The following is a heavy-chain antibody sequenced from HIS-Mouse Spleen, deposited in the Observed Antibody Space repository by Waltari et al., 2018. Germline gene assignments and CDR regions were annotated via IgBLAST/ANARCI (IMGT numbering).Heavy chain of an antibody. CDR2: IYHSGST. CDR1: GYSISSGYY. V-gene: IGHV4-38-2*02. CDR3: ARDGLDTA. J-gene: IGHJ3*01. Sequence: QVQLQESGPGLVKPSETLSLTCTVSGYSISSGYYWGWIRQPPGKGLEWIGSIYHSGSTYYNPSLKSRVTISVDTSKNQFSLKLSSVTAADTAVYYCARDGLDTAWGQGTMVTVSS. D-gene: IGHD5-18*01.